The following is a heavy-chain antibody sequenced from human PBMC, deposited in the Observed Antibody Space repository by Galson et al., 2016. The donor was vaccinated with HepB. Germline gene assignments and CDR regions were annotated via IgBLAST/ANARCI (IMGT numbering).Heavy chain of an antibody. D-gene: IGHD3-22*01. J-gene: IGHJ4*02. CDR2: IINSGVTT. V-gene: IGHV3-23*01. CDR1: GFTFSSYA. Sequence: SLRLSCAASGFTFSSYAVSWVRQAPGKGLEWVSSIINSGVTTSYADSVKGRFTISRDNSKNVLYMQMNSLRVEDTAVYYCARGGYDRSGYLDYWGQGTLVTVSS. CDR3: ARGGYDRSGYLDY.